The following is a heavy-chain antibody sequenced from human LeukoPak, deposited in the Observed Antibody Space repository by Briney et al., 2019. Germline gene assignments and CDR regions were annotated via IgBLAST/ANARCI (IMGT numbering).Heavy chain of an antibody. V-gene: IGHV3-23*01. D-gene: IGHD3-3*01. CDR1: GFTFSSYA. J-gene: IGHJ6*02. Sequence: GGSLRLSCAASGFTFSSYAMSWVRQAPGKGLEWVSAISGSGGSTYYADSVKGRFTISRDNSKNTLYLQMNSLRAEDTAVYYCAKDLRYDFWGGLDVWGQGTTVTVSS. CDR2: ISGSGGST. CDR3: AKDLRYDFWGGLDV.